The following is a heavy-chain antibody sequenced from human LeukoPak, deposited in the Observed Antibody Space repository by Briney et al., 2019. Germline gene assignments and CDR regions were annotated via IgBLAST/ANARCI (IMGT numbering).Heavy chain of an antibody. D-gene: IGHD3-16*01. J-gene: IGHJ4*02. Sequence: TGGSLRLSCAASGFTFSSYAMSWVRQAPGKGLEWVSAISGSGGSTYYADSVKGRFTISRDNSKNTLYLQMNSLRAEDTAVYYCAKSVRGGARVLIDYWGQGTLVTVSS. V-gene: IGHV3-23*01. CDR2: ISGSGGST. CDR3: AKSVRGGARVLIDY. CDR1: GFTFSSYA.